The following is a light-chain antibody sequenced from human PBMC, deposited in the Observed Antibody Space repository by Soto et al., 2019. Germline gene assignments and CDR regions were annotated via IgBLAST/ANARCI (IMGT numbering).Light chain of an antibody. Sequence: QSVLTQPPSASGTPGQRVTISCSGSRSNIGRNYVYWYQQLPGTAPKLLIQTNNERPSGVPDRFSGSKSGTSVSLAISGLRSEDEATYYCAAWDDTLNGQVFGGGTKVTVL. V-gene: IGLV1-47*01. CDR1: RSNIGRNY. CDR3: AAWDDTLNGQV. J-gene: IGLJ3*02. CDR2: TNN.